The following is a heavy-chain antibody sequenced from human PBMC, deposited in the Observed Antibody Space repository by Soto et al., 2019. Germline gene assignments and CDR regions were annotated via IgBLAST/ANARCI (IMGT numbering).Heavy chain of an antibody. CDR1: GFTFSAYS. V-gene: IGHV3-48*04. D-gene: IGHD2-2*01. CDR3: SSFKSSSGPAYAFDI. CDR2: IGSTGSVT. Sequence: GGSLRLSCAASGFTFSAYSMNCVRQAPGKGLEWVSFIGSTGSVTHYADSVMGRSTISRDNARNSLYLQMNSLRAEDTAVYHCSSFKSSSGPAYAFDIWGQGTMVTVSS. J-gene: IGHJ3*02.